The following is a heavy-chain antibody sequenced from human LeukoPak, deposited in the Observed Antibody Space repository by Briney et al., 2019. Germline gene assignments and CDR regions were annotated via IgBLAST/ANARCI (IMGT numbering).Heavy chain of an antibody. D-gene: IGHD6-19*01. CDR1: AGSSTVYY. CDR2: NNHSGST. CDR3: ARGSPYSRGWYGA. V-gene: IGHV4-34*01. J-gene: IGHJ5*02. Sequence: PQTLSPTCAVCAGSSTVYYCGWIRHPPGKGLEWNGENNHSGSTNYNPSLKSRVTISVDTSKNQFSLKLSSVTAADTAVYYCARGSPYSRGWYGAWGQGTLVTVSS.